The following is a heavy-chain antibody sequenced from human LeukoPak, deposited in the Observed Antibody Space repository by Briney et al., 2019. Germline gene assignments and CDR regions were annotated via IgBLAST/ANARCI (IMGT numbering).Heavy chain of an antibody. Sequence: PSETLSLTCTVSGGSISSYYWSWIRQPPGKGLEWIGYIYYSVSINYNPSLKSRVTISVDTSRNQFSLKLSSVTAADTAVYYCARDYCSGGSCYWDYWGQGTLVTVSS. J-gene: IGHJ4*02. CDR3: ARDYCSGGSCYWDY. V-gene: IGHV4-59*01. D-gene: IGHD2-15*01. CDR1: GGSISSYY. CDR2: IYYSVSI.